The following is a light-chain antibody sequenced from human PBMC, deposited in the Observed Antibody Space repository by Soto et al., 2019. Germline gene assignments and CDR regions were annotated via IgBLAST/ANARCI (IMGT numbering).Light chain of an antibody. J-gene: IGLJ2*01. V-gene: IGLV2-14*01. Sequence: QSALTQPASVSGSPGQSITISCTGTDSDVGGYNYVSWYQQNPGNAPKVMIYDVSNRPSGVSNRFSGSKSGNTASLTISGLQSEDEADYYCSSYTIKGVGVFGGGTKLTVL. CDR3: SSYTIKGVGV. CDR2: DVS. CDR1: DSDVGGYNY.